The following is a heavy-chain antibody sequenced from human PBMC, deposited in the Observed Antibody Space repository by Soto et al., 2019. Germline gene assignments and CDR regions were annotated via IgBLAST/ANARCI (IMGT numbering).Heavy chain of an antibody. CDR1: GFTFDDYA. CDR2: INWNSATV. J-gene: IGHJ4*02. V-gene: IGHV3-9*01. D-gene: IGHD3-10*01. Sequence: EVPLVESGGGLAQPGRSLRISCVASGFTFDDYAMHWVRLSPGKGLEWVSGINWNSATVGYADSVKGRFTISRDNAKNSLFLRMSSLRPEDTAFYYCAKSSAFEFGSASQARWGQGTLVTVPS. CDR3: AKSSAFEFGSASQAR.